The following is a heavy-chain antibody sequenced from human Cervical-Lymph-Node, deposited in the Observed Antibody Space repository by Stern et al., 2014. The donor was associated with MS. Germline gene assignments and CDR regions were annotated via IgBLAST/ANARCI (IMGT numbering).Heavy chain of an antibody. J-gene: IGHJ5*02. CDR2: ISYDGSNK. CDR1: GFTFSSYA. CDR3: AREATSGYPLYP. D-gene: IGHD3-22*01. V-gene: IGHV3-30*01. Sequence: VQLVESGGGVVQPGRSLRLSCAASGFTFSSYAMHWVRQAPGKGLEWVAVISYDGSNKYYADSVKGRFTISRDNSKNTLYLQMNSLRAEDPAVYYCAREATSGYPLYPWGQGTLVTVSS.